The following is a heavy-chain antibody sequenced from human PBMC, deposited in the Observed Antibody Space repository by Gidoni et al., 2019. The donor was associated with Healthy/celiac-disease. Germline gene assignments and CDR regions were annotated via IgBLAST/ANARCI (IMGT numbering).Heavy chain of an antibody. V-gene: IGHV3-33*01. CDR2: IWYDGSNK. Sequence: QVQLVESGGGVVQPGRSLRLSCAASGFTFSSYGMHWVRQAPGKGLEWVAVIWYDGSNKYYADSVKGRFTISRDNSKNTLYLQMNSLRAEDTAVYYCARAYSSGWGLDAFDIWGQGTMVTVSS. CDR1: GFTFSSYG. D-gene: IGHD6-19*01. J-gene: IGHJ3*02. CDR3: ARAYSSGWGLDAFDI.